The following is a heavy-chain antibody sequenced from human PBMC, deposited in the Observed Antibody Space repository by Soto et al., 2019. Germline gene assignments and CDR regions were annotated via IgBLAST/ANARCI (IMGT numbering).Heavy chain of an antibody. CDR2: ISSDGSNK. CDR1: GFTFSSYG. J-gene: IGHJ4*02. Sequence: QVQLVESGGGVVQPGRSLRLSCAASGFTFSSYGMHWVRQAPGKGLEWVAVISSDGSNKYYADSVKGRFTISRDNSKNTLYLQMNSLRAEDTAVYYGVGGYYFWDYGGQGTLVTVSS. V-gene: IGHV3-30*03. D-gene: IGHD3-22*01. CDR3: VGGYYFWDY.